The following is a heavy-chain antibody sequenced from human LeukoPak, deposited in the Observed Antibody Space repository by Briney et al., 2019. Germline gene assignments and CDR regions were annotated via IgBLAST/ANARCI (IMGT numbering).Heavy chain of an antibody. Sequence: PGGSLRLSCAASGFIFSNYAMHWVCQAPGKGLEWVAVISYDGSNKYYADSVKGRFTISRDNSKNTLFLQMNSLRTEDTAVYYCARDLDSSSWYILWFDPWGQGTLVTVSS. V-gene: IGHV3-30-3*01. CDR1: GFIFSNYA. D-gene: IGHD6-13*01. J-gene: IGHJ5*02. CDR2: ISYDGSNK. CDR3: ARDLDSSSWYILWFDP.